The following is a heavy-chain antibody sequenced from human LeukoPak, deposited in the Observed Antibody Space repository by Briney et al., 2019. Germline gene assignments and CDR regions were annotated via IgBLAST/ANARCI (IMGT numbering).Heavy chain of an antibody. Sequence: PGRSLRLSCAASGFTFSSYGMHWVRQAPGKGLEWVAVIWYDGSNKYYADSVKGRFTISRDNSKNTLYLQMNSLRAEDTAVYYCARDNSRFGDGMDVWGKGTTVTVSS. J-gene: IGHJ6*04. CDR2: IWYDGSNK. D-gene: IGHD3-10*01. V-gene: IGHV3-33*01. CDR3: ARDNSRFGDGMDV. CDR1: GFTFSSYG.